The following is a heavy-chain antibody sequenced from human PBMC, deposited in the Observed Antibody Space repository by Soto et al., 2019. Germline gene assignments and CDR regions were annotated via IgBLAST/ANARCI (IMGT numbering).Heavy chain of an antibody. CDR3: ARDLWGYCGTDCYPLDV. CDR1: GDSISSNDNY. V-gene: IGHV4-30-4*02. Sequence: PSETLSLTCTVSGDSISSNDNYWSWIRQPPGKGLEWIGFISYSGTTFYSPSLKSRVAISLDTSKNQFSLSLNSVTAADTAVYYCARDLWGYCGTDCYPLDVWGQGTTVTVS. CDR2: ISYSGTT. J-gene: IGHJ6*02. D-gene: IGHD2-21*02.